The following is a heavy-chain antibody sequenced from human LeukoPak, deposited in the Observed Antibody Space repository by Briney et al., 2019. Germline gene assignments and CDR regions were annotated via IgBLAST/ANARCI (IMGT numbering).Heavy chain of an antibody. CDR2: IKQDGSEK. D-gene: IGHD6-25*01. CDR3: ARGPESGYPYYYYYMDV. J-gene: IGHJ6*03. V-gene: IGHV3-7*03. Sequence: GGSLRLSCAASGFTFSSYWMNWVRQAPGKGLVWVANIKQDGSEKYYVDSVKGRFTISRDNSKNTLYLQMNSLRAEDTAVYYCARGPESGYPYYYYYMDVWGKGTTVTVSS. CDR1: GFTFSSYW.